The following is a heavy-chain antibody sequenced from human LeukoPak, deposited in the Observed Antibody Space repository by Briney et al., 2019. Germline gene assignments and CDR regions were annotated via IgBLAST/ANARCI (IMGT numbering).Heavy chain of an antibody. D-gene: IGHD4-23*01. CDR3: ARHPTVLTPPDS. CDR1: GGSISSYY. CDR2: IYYSGST. Sequence: SETLSLTCTVSGGSISSYYWSWIRQPPGKGLEWIGYIYYSGSTNYNPSLKSRVTISVDTSKNQFSLKLSSVTAADTAVYYCARHPTVLTPPDSWGQGTLVTVSS. V-gene: IGHV4-59*08. J-gene: IGHJ4*02.